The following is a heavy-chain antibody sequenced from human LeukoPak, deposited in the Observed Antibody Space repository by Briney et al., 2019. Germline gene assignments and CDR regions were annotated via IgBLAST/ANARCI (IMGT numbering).Heavy chain of an antibody. J-gene: IGHJ4*02. Sequence: PGGSLRLSCAASGFTFSNAWMSWVRQAPGKGLEWVGRIKSKTDGGTTDYAAPVKGRFTISRDDSKNTLYLQMNSLKTEDTAVYYCTTGPPRERVLRYFDWSRTGSDADYWGQGTLVTVSS. V-gene: IGHV3-15*01. D-gene: IGHD3-9*01. CDR1: GFTFSNAW. CDR2: IKSKTDGGTT. CDR3: TTGPPRERVLRYFDWSRTGSDADY.